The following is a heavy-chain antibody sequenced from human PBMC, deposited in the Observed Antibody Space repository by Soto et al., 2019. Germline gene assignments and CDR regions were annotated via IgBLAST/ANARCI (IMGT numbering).Heavy chain of an antibody. V-gene: IGHV4-39*01. CDR3: ARITSMIVVVITVPVFDY. Sequence: SETLSLTCTVSGGSISSSSYYWGWIRQPPGKGLEWIGSIYYSGSTYYNPSLKSRVTISVDTSKNQFSLKLSSVTAADTAVYYCARITSMIVVVITVPVFDYWGQGTLVTVSS. CDR2: IYYSGST. J-gene: IGHJ4*02. CDR1: GGSISSSSYY. D-gene: IGHD3-22*01.